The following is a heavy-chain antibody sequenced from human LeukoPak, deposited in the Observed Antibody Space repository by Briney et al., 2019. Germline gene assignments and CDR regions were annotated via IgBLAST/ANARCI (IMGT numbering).Heavy chain of an antibody. V-gene: IGHV4-34*01. CDR2: LNHSGGT. CDR1: GGSFSESY. CDR3: ASPGVVVAGTQAFDI. J-gene: IGHJ3*02. D-gene: IGHD2-15*01. Sequence: SETLSLTCAVYGGSFSESYWNWIRQAPGKGLEWIAELNHSGGTNYNPSLKSRVTISVDTSKNQFSLNLNSVTAADTGVYYCASPGVVVAGTQAFDIWGQGTMVTVSS.